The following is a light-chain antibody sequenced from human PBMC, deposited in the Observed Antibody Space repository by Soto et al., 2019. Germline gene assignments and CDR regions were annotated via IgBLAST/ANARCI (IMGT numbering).Light chain of an antibody. CDR1: QSMYNN. V-gene: IGKV3-15*01. Sequence: EIVMTQSPATLSVSPGERATLSCRASQSMYNNLAWYPQKPGQAPRLLIYHASARATGIPARFSGSGSGTEFTLTISSLQSEDFAVYYCQQYNNLPLTFGGGTKVEI. J-gene: IGKJ4*01. CDR2: HAS. CDR3: QQYNNLPLT.